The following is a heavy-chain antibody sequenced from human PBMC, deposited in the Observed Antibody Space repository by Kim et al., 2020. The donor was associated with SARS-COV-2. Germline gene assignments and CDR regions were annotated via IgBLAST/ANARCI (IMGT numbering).Heavy chain of an antibody. V-gene: IGHV3-11*06. CDR3: ARVECSDNSAYSPLDY. Sequence: VKGRFTISRDNAKNSLYLQMNSLRAEDTAVYYCARVECSDNSAYSPLDYWGQGTLVTVSS. D-gene: IGHD3-16*01. J-gene: IGHJ4*02.